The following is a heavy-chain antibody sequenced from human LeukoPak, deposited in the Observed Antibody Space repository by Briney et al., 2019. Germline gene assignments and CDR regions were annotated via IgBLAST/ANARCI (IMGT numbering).Heavy chain of an antibody. D-gene: IGHD6-13*01. CDR3: AQQYNMDA. J-gene: IGHJ6*03. V-gene: IGHV3-23*01. Sequence: PGGSLRLSCAASGFTFSSYAMSWVRQAPGKGLEWVSAISGSGGSPYYADSVKGRFTISRDNSKNTLYLQMNSLRAGGTAVISFAQQYNMDAWGKGTTGTVSS. CDR2: ISGSGGSP. CDR1: GFTFSSYA.